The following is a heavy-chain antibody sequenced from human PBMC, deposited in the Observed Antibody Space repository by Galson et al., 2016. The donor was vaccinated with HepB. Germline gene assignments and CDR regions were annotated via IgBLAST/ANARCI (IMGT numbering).Heavy chain of an antibody. V-gene: IGHV4-34*01. CDR3: AGGLRISMIRGVHAPEY. CDR1: GGSFSGYF. Sequence: SETLSLTCAVYGGSFSGYFWTWIRQPPGKGLEWIGEINQSGSTNYNPSLKSRVSVSADTSKNQFSLRLTSVTAADTGLYYCAGGLRISMIRGVHAPEYWGQGTLVTGSS. J-gene: IGHJ1*01. CDR2: INQSGST. D-gene: IGHD3-10*01.